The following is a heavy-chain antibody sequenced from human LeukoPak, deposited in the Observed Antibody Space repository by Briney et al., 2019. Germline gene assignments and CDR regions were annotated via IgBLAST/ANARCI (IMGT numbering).Heavy chain of an antibody. CDR1: GYTFTTYD. Sequence: ASVKVSCKASGYTFTTYDINWVRQATGQGLEWMGWMNPSSGNTGYAQKFQDRVSMTRNTSINTAYMELSSLRSEGTAVYYCARSLAGRSYYYYMDAWGNGTTVTVSS. J-gene: IGHJ6*03. CDR3: ARSLAGRSYYYYMDA. CDR2: MNPSSGNT. D-gene: IGHD6-6*01. V-gene: IGHV1-8*01.